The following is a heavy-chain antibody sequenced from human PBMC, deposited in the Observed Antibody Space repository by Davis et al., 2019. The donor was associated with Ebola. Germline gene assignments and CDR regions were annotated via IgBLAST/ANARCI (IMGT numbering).Heavy chain of an antibody. CDR3: ARGVAVAGMGFDY. D-gene: IGHD6-19*01. CDR1: GGSISSYY. J-gene: IGHJ4*02. V-gene: IGHV4-59*12. Sequence: PSETLSLTCTVSGGSISSYYWSWIRQPPGKGLEWIGYIYYSGSTNYNPSLKSRITISVDTSKNQFSLKLSSVTAANTAVYYCARGVAVAGMGFDYWGQGTLVTVSS. CDR2: IYYSGST.